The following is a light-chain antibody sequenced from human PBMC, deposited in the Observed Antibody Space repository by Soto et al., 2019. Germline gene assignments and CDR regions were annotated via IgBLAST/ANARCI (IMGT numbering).Light chain of an antibody. J-gene: IGLJ3*02. V-gene: IGLV2-11*01. CDR3: CSYAGSYTPWV. Sequence: QSVLTQPRSVSGSPGQSVTISCTGTSSDVGGYNFVSWYQQHPGKAPKLIIYDVSKRPSGVPDRFSGSKSGNTASLTISGLQAEDEAEYYCCSYAGSYTPWVFGGGTKLTVL. CDR2: DVS. CDR1: SSDVGGYNF.